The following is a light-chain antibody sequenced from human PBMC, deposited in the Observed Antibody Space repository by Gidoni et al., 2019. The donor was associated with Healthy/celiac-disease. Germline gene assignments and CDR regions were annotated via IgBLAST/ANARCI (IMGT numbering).Light chain of an antibody. V-gene: IGLV2-11*01. CDR2: DVS. CDR3: CSYAGSYTYV. CDR1: SSDVGGYNY. Sequence: QSALTQPLSVSVSPVQSVTISCTGTSSDVGGYNYVSWYQQHPGKAPKLMIYDVSKRPSGVPDRFSGSKSGNTASLTISGLQAEDEADYYCCSYAGSYTYVFGGGTKLTVL. J-gene: IGLJ2*01.